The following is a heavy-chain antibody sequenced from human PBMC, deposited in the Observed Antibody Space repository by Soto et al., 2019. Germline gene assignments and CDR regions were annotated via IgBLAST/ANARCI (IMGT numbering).Heavy chain of an antibody. CDR3: ARDTGYTFGSLNY. CDR1: GYTFTDYA. V-gene: IGHV1-3*01. CDR2: MNAGVGNT. D-gene: IGHD5-18*01. Sequence: HVELVQSGADVKKPGASVTISCKASGYTFTDYALHWVRQAPGQRLEWMGWMNAGVGNTLYSQKFLCRITITRDSSASTAYMELNSLKSEDTAIYYCARDTGYTFGSLNYWGPGTLVTVSS. J-gene: IGHJ4*02.